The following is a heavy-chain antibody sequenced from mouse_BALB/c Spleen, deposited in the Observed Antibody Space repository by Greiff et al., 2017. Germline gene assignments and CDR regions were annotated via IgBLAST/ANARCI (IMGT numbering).Heavy chain of an antibody. J-gene: IGHJ4*01. V-gene: IGHV5-17*02. CDR3: ARNYAYAMDY. Sequence: EVKLVESGGGLVQPGGSRKLSCAASGFTFSRFGMHWVRQAPEKGLEWVAYISSGSSTIYYADTVKGQFTISRDNPKNTLFLQMTSLRSEDTAMYYCARNYAYAMDYWGQGTSGTVSS. CDR2: ISSGSSTI. D-gene: IGHD2-4*01. CDR1: GFTFSRFG.